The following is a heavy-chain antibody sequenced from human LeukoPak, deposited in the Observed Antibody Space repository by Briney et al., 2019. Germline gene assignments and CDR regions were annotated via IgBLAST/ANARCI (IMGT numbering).Heavy chain of an antibody. CDR3: ARGVGGTDY. D-gene: IGHD1-26*01. Sequence: GSLRLSCAASGFTFSTYIMNWVRQTPGKGLEWVSSIGTSTSYIYYADSVKGRFTISRDNAKNSLYLQMNSLRAEDTAVYYCARGVGGTDYWGQGTLVTVSS. V-gene: IGHV3-21*01. CDR1: GFTFSTYI. J-gene: IGHJ4*02. CDR2: IGTSTSYI.